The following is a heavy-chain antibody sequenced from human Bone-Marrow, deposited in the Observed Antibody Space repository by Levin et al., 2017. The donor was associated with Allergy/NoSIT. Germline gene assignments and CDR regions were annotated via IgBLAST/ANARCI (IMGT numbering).Heavy chain of an antibody. CDR2: IKADGSEV. Sequence: GESLKISCAASGFTFSRNWMSWVRQAPGKGLEWVANIKADGSEVYYVDSVKGRFTISRDNAKNSLYLQMNSLRAEDTAVYYCASNYYDTGGYYSPYYFDYWGQGTLVTVSS. CDR1: GFTFSRNW. J-gene: IGHJ4*02. CDR3: ASNYYDTGGYYSPYYFDY. D-gene: IGHD3-22*01. V-gene: IGHV3-7*01.